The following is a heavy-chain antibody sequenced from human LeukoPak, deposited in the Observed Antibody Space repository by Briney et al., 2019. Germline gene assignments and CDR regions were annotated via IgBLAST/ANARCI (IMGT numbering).Heavy chain of an antibody. CDR3: AKDGSGSSWGNFDY. J-gene: IGHJ4*02. V-gene: IGHV1-69*13. D-gene: IGHD1-26*01. CDR2: IIPIFGTA. Sequence: SVKVSCKASGGTFSSYAISWVRQAPGQGLEWMGGIIPIFGTANYAQKFQGRVTITADESTSTAYMELSSLRSEDTAVYYCAKDGSGSSWGNFDYWGQGTLVTVFS. CDR1: GGTFSSYA.